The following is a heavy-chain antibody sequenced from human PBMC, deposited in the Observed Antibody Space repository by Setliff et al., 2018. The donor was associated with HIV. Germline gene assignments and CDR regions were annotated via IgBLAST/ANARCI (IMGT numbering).Heavy chain of an antibody. CDR2: MNPNSGNT. V-gene: IGHV1-8*01. CDR3: ASSWSRVPYYGMDV. D-gene: IGHD6-13*01. CDR1: GSTFSTYD. Sequence: ASVKVSCKASGSTFSTYDINWVRQAPGQGPEWMGWMNPNSGNTGYAPKLQGRVAMTRNTSISTAYMELSSLRSDDTAVYYCASSWSRVPYYGMDVWGQGTTVTVSS. J-gene: IGHJ6*02.